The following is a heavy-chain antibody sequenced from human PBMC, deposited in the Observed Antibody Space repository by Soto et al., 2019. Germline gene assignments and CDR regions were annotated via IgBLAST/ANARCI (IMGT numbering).Heavy chain of an antibody. J-gene: IGHJ3*02. D-gene: IGHD3-3*01. V-gene: IGHV3-30-3*01. Sequence: GGSLRLSCAASGFTFSSYAMHWVRQAPGKGLEWVAVISYDGSNKYYADSVKGRFTISRDNSKNTLYLQMNSLRAEDTAVYYCGRDRSLFGGVITPADVFDIGAQGTMVPVSS. CDR3: GRDRSLFGGVITPADVFDI. CDR1: GFTFSSYA. CDR2: ISYDGSNK.